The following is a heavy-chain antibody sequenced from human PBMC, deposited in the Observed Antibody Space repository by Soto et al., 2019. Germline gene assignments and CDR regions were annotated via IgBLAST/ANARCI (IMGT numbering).Heavy chain of an antibody. J-gene: IGHJ4*02. CDR1: GFTFSSYA. V-gene: IGHV3-23*01. CDR3: AQAGLYSSGWYAHHYYFDY. D-gene: IGHD6-19*01. Sequence: HPGGSLRLSCAASGFTFSSYAMSWVRQAPGKGLEWVSAISGSGGSTYYADSVKGRFTISRDNSNTTPHPQMHSLRADDTVVYYCAQAGLYSSGWYAHHYYFDYWGPGTLATDSP. CDR2: ISGSGGST.